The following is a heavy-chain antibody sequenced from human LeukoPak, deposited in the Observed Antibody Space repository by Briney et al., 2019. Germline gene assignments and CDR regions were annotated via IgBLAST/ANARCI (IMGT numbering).Heavy chain of an antibody. D-gene: IGHD3-3*01. V-gene: IGHV1-3*01. CDR2: INAGNGNT. CDR3: ARGIWSSHKADYYLDQ. J-gene: IGHJ4*02. Sequence: ASVKVSCKASGYTFTSYGISWVRQAPGQGLEWMGWINAGNGNTKYSQTFQDRVTVTRDKSASTAYMELSSLRSEDTAVYYCARGIWSSHKADYYLDQWGQGTLVTVSS. CDR1: GYTFTSYG.